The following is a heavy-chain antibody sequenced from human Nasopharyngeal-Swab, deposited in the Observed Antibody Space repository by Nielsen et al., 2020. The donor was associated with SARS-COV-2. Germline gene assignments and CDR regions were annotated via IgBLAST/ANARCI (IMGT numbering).Heavy chain of an antibody. Sequence: GGSLRLSCAASGFSFSTYTMFWVRQAPGKGLVWVSHIDVDGSTTNYADSVQGRFTISRDNAKNTLSLQMNSLRDEDSAMYYCTRGGYTHSMDVWGQGTTVTVSS. CDR1: GFSFSTYT. J-gene: IGHJ6*02. CDR3: TRGGYTHSMDV. V-gene: IGHV3-74*01. D-gene: IGHD5-18*01. CDR2: IDVDGSTT.